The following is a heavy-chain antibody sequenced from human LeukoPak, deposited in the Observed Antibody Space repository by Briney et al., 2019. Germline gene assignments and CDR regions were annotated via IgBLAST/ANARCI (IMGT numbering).Heavy chain of an antibody. D-gene: IGHD2-21*01. CDR1: GFTFSSYW. CDR2: IKQDGSEK. CDR3: ARVEVVMAAYFDY. V-gene: IGHV3-7*01. Sequence: GGSLRLSCAASGFTFSSYWMSWVRQAPGKGLEWVANIKQDGSEKYYVDSVKGRFTISRDDAKNSLYLQMNSLRAEDTAVYYCARVEVVMAAYFDYWGQGTLVTVSS. J-gene: IGHJ4*02.